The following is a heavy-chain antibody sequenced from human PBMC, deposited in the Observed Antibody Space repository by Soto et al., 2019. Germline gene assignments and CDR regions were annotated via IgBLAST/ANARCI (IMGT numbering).Heavy chain of an antibody. Sequence: QVQLIQSEAEVKKPGSSVRVSCTASGGIFGSHGFSWVRQAPGQRLEWVGGFIPIFRTLTYTEKFQARVRIAADESTKTVYLDLSSLTSGDTAVYYCVRDRRIYYSDPHDEFVASDYEVWGQGTMVSVSS. CDR3: VRDRRIYYSDPHDEFVASDYEV. CDR1: GGIFGSHG. J-gene: IGHJ3*01. V-gene: IGHV1-69*01. D-gene: IGHD3-22*01. CDR2: FIPIFRTL.